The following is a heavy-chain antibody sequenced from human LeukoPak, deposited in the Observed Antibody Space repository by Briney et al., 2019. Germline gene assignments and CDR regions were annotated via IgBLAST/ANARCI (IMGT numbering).Heavy chain of an antibody. V-gene: IGHV4-34*01. Sequence: SETLSLPCAVYGGSFSGYYGSCIPQPPGKAVEGIGEINHSGNNNYNPSLKRRVTISRDTPKNQLSLKLSSVTAADTAVYYCARGPRPYGVLSSGCPFDYWGQGTLVTVSS. D-gene: IGHD6-19*01. CDR1: GGSFSGYY. J-gene: IGHJ4*02. CDR3: ARGPRPYGVLSSGCPFDY. CDR2: INHSGNN.